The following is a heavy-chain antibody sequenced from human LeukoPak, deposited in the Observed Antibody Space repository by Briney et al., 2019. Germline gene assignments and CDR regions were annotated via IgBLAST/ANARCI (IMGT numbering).Heavy chain of an antibody. Sequence: GASVKVSCKASGYTFTTYGISWVRQAPGQGLEWMGGIIPIFGTANYAQKFQGRVTITTDESTSTAYMELRSLRSDDTAVYYCARENVVPAAIDYWGQGTLVTVSS. V-gene: IGHV1-69*05. CDR2: IIPIFGTA. CDR3: ARENVVPAAIDY. J-gene: IGHJ4*02. CDR1: GYTFTTYG. D-gene: IGHD2-2*01.